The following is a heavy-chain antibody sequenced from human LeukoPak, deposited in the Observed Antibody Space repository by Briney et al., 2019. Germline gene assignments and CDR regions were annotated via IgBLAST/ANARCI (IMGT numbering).Heavy chain of an antibody. CDR3: ARDREYYGSGSSTKYYYYGMDV. J-gene: IGHJ6*02. Sequence: PSETLSLTCTVSGGSISGGTYYWSWIRQPAGKGLEWIGRIYTSGSTNYNPSLKSRVTISVDTSKNQFSLKLSSVTAADTAVYYCARDREYYGSGSSTKYYYYGMDVWGQGTTVTVSS. V-gene: IGHV4-61*02. CDR1: GGSISGGTYY. CDR2: IYTSGST. D-gene: IGHD3-10*01.